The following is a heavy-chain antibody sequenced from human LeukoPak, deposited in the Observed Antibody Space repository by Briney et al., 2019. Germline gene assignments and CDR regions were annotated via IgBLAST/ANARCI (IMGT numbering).Heavy chain of an antibody. Sequence: PSETLSLTCTVSGGSISSSSYYWGWIRQPPGKGLEWIGSIYYSGSTYYNPSLKSRVTISVDTSKNQFSLKLSSVTAADTAVYYCARLVLGNFDYWGQGTLVTVSS. V-gene: IGHV4-39*01. CDR2: IYYSGST. J-gene: IGHJ4*02. D-gene: IGHD7-27*01. CDR1: GGSISSSSYY. CDR3: ARLVLGNFDY.